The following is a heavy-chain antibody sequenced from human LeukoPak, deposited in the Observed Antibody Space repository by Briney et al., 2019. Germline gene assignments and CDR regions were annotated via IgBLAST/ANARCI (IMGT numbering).Heavy chain of an antibody. D-gene: IGHD2-21*02. CDR1: GTSISPYY. J-gene: IGHJ5*02. V-gene: IGHV4-59*01. CDR2: IYYSGST. CDR3: AREVGDSDSDNWFDP. Sequence: MTSETLSLTCAVSGTSISPYYWSWIRQPPGKGPEWIGYIYYSGSTNYNPSLKSRVTISIDTSENQVSLILRSVTAADTAVYYCAREVGDSDSDNWFDPWGQGTLVTVSS.